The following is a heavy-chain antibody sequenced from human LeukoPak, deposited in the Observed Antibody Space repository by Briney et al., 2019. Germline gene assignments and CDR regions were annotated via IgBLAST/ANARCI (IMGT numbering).Heavy chain of an antibody. D-gene: IGHD6-13*01. Sequence: GGSLRLSCAASGFTFSSYWMSWVRQAPGKGLEWVANIKQDGSEKYYVDSVKGRFTISRDNAKNSLYLQMNSLRAADTAVYYCARVRRIAAAGEGLSWGQGTLVTVSS. CDR2: IKQDGSEK. J-gene: IGHJ5*02. V-gene: IGHV3-7*03. CDR1: GFTFSSYW. CDR3: ARVRRIAAAGEGLS.